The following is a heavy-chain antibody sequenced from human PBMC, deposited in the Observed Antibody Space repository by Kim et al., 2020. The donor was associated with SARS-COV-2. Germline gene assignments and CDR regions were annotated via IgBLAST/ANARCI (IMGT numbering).Heavy chain of an antibody. D-gene: IGHD3-22*01. CDR2: IDPRGGST. CDR3: ARALLSRTYYDSCGF. CDR1: GYTFTNYY. V-gene: IGHV1-46*01. Sequence: ASVKVSCKASGYTFTNYYMHWVRQAPGQGLDWMGIIDPRGGSTTYAQKFQGRITMTRDTSTNTVYMELSSVRSEDTAVYYCARALLSRTYYDSCGFWGQGPLVTVS. J-gene: IGHJ4*02.